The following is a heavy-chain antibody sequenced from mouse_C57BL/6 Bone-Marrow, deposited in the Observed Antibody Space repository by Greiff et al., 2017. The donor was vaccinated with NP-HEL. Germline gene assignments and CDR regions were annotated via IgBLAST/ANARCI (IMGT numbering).Heavy chain of an antibody. CDR1: GYTFTDYE. V-gene: IGHV1-15*01. CDR3: TRRGKLYFDY. J-gene: IGHJ2*01. CDR2: IDPETGGT. Sequence: QVQLQQSGAELVRPGASVTLSCKASGYTFTDYEMHWVKQTPVHGLEWIGAIDPETGGTAYNQKFKGKAILTADKSSSTDYMELRSLTSEDSAVYYCTRRGKLYFDYWGQGTTLTVSS.